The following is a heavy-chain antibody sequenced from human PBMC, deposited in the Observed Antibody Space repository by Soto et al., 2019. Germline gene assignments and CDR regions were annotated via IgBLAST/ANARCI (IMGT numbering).Heavy chain of an antibody. V-gene: IGHV4-59*12. D-gene: IGHD3-16*01. Sequence: XETLPRPCTAAGGSSSSYSLSWIRPPPGQGLEWIGYIYYSGSTNYYPSLKSRGTRLGDTSKKQFSLKLSSVSAADTAVDYCAGAGGVREEVSACGIWG. CDR1: GGSSSSYS. J-gene: IGHJ3*02. CDR2: IYYSGST. CDR3: AGAGGVREEVSACGI.